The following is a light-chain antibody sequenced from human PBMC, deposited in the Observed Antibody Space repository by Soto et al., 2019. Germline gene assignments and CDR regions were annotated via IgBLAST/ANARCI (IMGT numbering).Light chain of an antibody. Sequence: QSALTQPASVSGSSGESITISCTGTSSDVGTYNLVTWYQQHPGRVPKLILYEGNKRPSGVSSRFSASKSGNTASLTISGLQAEDEADYFCCSYAPSRTLLFGGGTKLTVL. CDR2: EGN. J-gene: IGLJ2*01. V-gene: IGLV2-23*01. CDR1: SSDVGTYNL. CDR3: CSYAPSRTLL.